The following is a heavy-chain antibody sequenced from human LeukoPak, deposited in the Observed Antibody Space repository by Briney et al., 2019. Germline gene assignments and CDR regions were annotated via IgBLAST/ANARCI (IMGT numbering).Heavy chain of an antibody. Sequence: SVKVSCKASGGTFSSYAISWVRQAPGQGLEWMGGIIPIFGTANYAQKFQGRVTITADESTSTAYMELSSLRSEDTAVYYCASPYLNTRIAAADYYFDYWGQGTLVTISS. CDR1: GGTFSSYA. J-gene: IGHJ4*02. V-gene: IGHV1-69*13. CDR3: ASPYLNTRIAAADYYFDY. D-gene: IGHD6-13*01. CDR2: IIPIFGTA.